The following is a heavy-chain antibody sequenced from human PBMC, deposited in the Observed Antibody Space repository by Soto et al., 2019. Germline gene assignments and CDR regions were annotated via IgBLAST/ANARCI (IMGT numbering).Heavy chain of an antibody. D-gene: IGHD6-6*01. V-gene: IGHV3-21*01. CDR2: ISSSSNYI. J-gene: IGHJ4*02. CDR1: GFTFSSYS. Sequence: GGSLRLSCAASGFTFSSYSMNWVRQAPGKGLEWVSSISSSSNYIYYADSVKGRFTISTDNAKNSLYLQLNSLRAEDTAVYYCARDLVPFGPIDYWGQGTLVTVSS. CDR3: ARDLVPFGPIDY.